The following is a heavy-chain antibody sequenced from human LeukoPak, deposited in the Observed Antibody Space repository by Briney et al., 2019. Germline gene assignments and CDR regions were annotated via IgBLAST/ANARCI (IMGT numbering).Heavy chain of an antibody. CDR2: ISSSGSTI. CDR3: ARDRDTAMVSHFDY. J-gene: IGHJ4*02. Sequence: PGGSLRLSCAASGFTCSDYYMSWIRQAPGKGLEWVSYISSSGSTIYYADSVKGRFTISRDNAKNSLYLQMNSLRAEDTAVYYCARDRDTAMVSHFDYWGQGTLVTVSS. D-gene: IGHD5-18*01. CDR1: GFTCSDYY. V-gene: IGHV3-11*04.